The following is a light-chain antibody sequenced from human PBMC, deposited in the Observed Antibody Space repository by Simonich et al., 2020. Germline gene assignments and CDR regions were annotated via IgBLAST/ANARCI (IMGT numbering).Light chain of an antibody. J-gene: IGKJ2*01. CDR1: QSISSW. CDR3: QPYNSYSMYT. CDR2: KAS. V-gene: IGKV1-5*03. Sequence: DIQMTQSPSTLSASVGDRVTITCRASQSISSWLAWYQQKPGKAPKLLIYKASSLESWVPSRFSGSGSGTEFTLTISSLQPDDFATYYCQPYNSYSMYTFGQGTKLEIK.